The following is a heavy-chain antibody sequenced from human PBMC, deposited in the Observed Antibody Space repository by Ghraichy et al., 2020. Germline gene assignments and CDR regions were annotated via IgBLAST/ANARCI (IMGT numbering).Heavy chain of an antibody. CDR1: GASISIYY. D-gene: IGHD1-26*01. CDR2: VYSGGKA. J-gene: IGHJ3*02. CDR3: VRDLRNQVGTTAFDI. V-gene: IGHV4-4*07. Sequence: SETLSLTCTVSGASISIYYWSWIRQPAGKGLEWIGRVYSGGKADYSPSLKSRVTMSQDTSKNQFSLKLSSVTAADTAVYYCVRDLRNQVGTTAFDIWGQGTMVTVSS.